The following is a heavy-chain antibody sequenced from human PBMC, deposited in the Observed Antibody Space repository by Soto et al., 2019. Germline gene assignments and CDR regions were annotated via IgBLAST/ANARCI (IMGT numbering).Heavy chain of an antibody. Sequence: GGSLRLSCAASGFTFRSYAMSWVRQAPGKGLEWVSAISGSGGSTYYADSVKGRFTISRDNSKNTLFLQMNSLRAEDTAVYYCAKKVTGSEPFQHWGQGTLVTVS. CDR1: GFTFRSYA. J-gene: IGHJ1*01. V-gene: IGHV3-23*01. CDR3: AKKVTGSEPFQH. D-gene: IGHD3-9*01. CDR2: ISGSGGST.